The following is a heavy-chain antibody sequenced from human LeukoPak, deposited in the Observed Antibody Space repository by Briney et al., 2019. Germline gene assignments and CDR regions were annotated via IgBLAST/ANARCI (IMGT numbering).Heavy chain of an antibody. J-gene: IGHJ4*02. D-gene: IGHD3-3*01. Sequence: SETLSLTCTVSGGSISSSSYYWGWIRQPPGKGLEWIGSIYYSGSTYYNPSLKSRVTISVDTSKNQFSLKLSSVTAADTAVYYCARGVKYYDFWSGYFFDYWGQGTLVTVSS. V-gene: IGHV4-39*07. CDR3: ARGVKYYDFWSGYFFDY. CDR1: GGSISSSSYY. CDR2: IYYSGST.